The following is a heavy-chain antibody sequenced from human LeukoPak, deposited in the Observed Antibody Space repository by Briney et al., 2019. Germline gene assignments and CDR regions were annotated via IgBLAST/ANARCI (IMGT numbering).Heavy chain of an antibody. CDR3: ATKEPSTSGWSY. CDR1: GFTFNRDW. CDR2: IKEDGSEK. J-gene: IGHJ4*02. D-gene: IGHD6-19*01. Sequence: PGGSLRLSCTASGFTFNRDWTAWVRQAPGKGLEWVANIKEDGSEKTYVDSVKGRFTISRDNAENSVYLQMNDLRVEDTGVYYCATKEPSTSGWSYWGQGTVVTVSS. V-gene: IGHV3-7*01.